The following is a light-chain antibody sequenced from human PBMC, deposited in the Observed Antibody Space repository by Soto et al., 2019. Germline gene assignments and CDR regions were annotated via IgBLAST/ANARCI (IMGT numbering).Light chain of an antibody. J-gene: IGKJ4*01. CDR3: QQYNNWPPLT. CDR2: GAS. Sequence: EIVMTQSPATLSVSPGERATLSCRASQSVSSNLAWYQQKPGQAPRLLIYGASTRATGIPARFSGSRSGTKFPLTISSPPAENFSVYYWQQYNNWPPLTFGGGNKVEIK. CDR1: QSVSSN. V-gene: IGKV3-15*01.